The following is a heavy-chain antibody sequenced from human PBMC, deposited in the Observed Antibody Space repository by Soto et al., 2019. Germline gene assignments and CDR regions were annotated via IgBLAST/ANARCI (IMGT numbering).Heavy chain of an antibody. CDR3: ARGTGPLVYAPFDY. V-gene: IGHV1-69*13. D-gene: IGHD4-17*01. Sequence: ASVKVSCKASGGTFSSYAISWVRQAPGQGLEWMGGIIPIFGTANYAQKFQGRVTITADESTSTAYMELSSLRSEDTAVYYCARGTGPLVYAPFDYWGQGTLVTVSS. J-gene: IGHJ4*02. CDR1: GGTFSSYA. CDR2: IIPIFGTA.